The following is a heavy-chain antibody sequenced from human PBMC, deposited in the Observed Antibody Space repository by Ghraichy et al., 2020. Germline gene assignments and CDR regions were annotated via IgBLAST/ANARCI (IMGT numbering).Heavy chain of an antibody. CDR3: AKPIGTTWYYGMDV. CDR1: GFTFSSYA. Sequence: GGSLRLSCTASGFTFSSYAMSWVRQAPGKGLEWVSAISGSGGSTYYADSVKGRFTISRDNSKNTLYLQMNSLRAEDTAVYYCAKPIGTTWYYGMDVWGQGTTVTVSS. J-gene: IGHJ6*02. V-gene: IGHV3-23*01. D-gene: IGHD4-11*01. CDR2: ISGSGGST.